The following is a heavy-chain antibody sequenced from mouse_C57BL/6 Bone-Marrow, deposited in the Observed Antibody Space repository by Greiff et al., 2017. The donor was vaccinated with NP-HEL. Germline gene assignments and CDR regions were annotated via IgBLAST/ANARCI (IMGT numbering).Heavy chain of an antibody. V-gene: IGHV5-4*01. CDR2: ISHGGSYT. D-gene: IGHD2-5*01. CDR1: GFTFSSYA. J-gene: IGHJ4*01. CDR3: EREGDSNYGGGAMDD. Sequence: EVQLVESGGGLVKPGGSLKLSCAASGFTFSSYAMSWVRQTPEKRLEWVATISHGGSYTNYPDNVKGRFTISRDTASNNPYLQLSHLTSEDTAMEYCEREGDSNYGGGAMDDWGQGTTVTVAS.